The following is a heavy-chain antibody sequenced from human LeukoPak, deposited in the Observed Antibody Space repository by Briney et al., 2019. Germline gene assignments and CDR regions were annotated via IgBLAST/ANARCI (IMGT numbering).Heavy chain of an antibody. CDR2: INWNGGST. Sequence: GGSLRLSCAASGFTFDDYGMSWVRQAPGKGLEWVSGINWNGGSTGYADSVKGRFTISRDNAKNSLYLQMNSLRAEDTALYYCARDSSLQQLPYYFGYWGQGTLVTVSS. CDR3: ARDSSLQQLPYYFGY. D-gene: IGHD6-13*01. V-gene: IGHV3-20*04. CDR1: GFTFDDYG. J-gene: IGHJ4*02.